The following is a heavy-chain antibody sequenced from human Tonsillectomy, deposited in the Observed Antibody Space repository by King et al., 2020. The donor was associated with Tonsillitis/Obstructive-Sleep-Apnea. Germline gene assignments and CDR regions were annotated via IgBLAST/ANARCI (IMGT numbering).Heavy chain of an antibody. CDR1: GGSISSYY. CDR3: ARHVRGSSWYYFDY. Sequence: QLQESGPGLVKPSETLSLTCTVSGGSISSYYWSWIRQPPGKGLEWIGYIYYSGSTNYNPSLKSRVTISVDTSKNQFSLKLSSVTAADTAVYYCARHVRGSSWYYFDYWGQGTLVTVSS. V-gene: IGHV4-59*08. J-gene: IGHJ4*02. D-gene: IGHD6-13*01. CDR2: IYYSGST.